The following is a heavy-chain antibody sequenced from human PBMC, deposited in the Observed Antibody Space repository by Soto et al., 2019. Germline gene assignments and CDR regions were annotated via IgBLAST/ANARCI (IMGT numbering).Heavy chain of an antibody. D-gene: IGHD6-25*01. CDR2: INPNSGDT. CDR1: GYIFTGYY. CDR3: ARASKSAAPAGYYFDS. Sequence: GASVKVSCKASGYIFTGYYSHWVRQAPGQGLECMGWINPNSGDTKYAQKFQGRVTMTSDTSISTAYMDLSRLISDDTAVYYCARASKSAAPAGYYFDSWGRGTLVTVSS. J-gene: IGHJ4*02. V-gene: IGHV1-2*02.